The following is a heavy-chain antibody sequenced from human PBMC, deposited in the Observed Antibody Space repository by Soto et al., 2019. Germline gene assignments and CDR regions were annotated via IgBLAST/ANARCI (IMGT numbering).Heavy chain of an antibody. V-gene: IGHV1-18*01. CDR3: ARADGIAARPDIDY. CDR1: GYTFTSYG. D-gene: IGHD6-6*01. Sequence: AASVKVSCKASGYTFTSYGFTWVRQAPGQGLEWMGWISAYNGNTNYAQKLQGRVTMTTDTSTSTAYMDLRSLRSDDTAIYYCARADGIAARPDIDYWGQGTLVTVSS. CDR2: ISAYNGNT. J-gene: IGHJ4*02.